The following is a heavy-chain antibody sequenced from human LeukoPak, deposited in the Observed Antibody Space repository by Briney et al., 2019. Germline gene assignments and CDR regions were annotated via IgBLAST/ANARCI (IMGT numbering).Heavy chain of an antibody. CDR3: ASGGGGRWGSYFDY. V-gene: IGHV4-59*08. J-gene: IGHJ4*02. CDR1: GGSISSYY. CDR2: IYYSGST. Sequence: SETLSLTCTVSGGSISSYYWSWSRKPPGKGLEWIGYIYYSGSTNYNPSLKSRVTISVDTSKNQFSLKLSSVTAADTAVYYCASGGGGRWGSYFDYWGQGTLVTVSS. D-gene: IGHD7-27*01.